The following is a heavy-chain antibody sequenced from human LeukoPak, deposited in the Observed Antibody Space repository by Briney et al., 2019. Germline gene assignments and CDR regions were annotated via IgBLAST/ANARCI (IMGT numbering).Heavy chain of an antibody. CDR2: IHRSGST. CDR1: GGSISSGGYS. J-gene: IGHJ4*02. D-gene: IGHD7-27*01. V-gene: IGHV4-30-2*01. Sequence: SGTLSLTCAVSGGSISSGGYSWSWIRQPPGKGLEWIGYIHRSGSTYYNPSLKSRVTISVDRSKNQVSLKVTSVTAADTAVYYCARSNWGTDYWGQGTLVTVPS. CDR3: ARSNWGTDY.